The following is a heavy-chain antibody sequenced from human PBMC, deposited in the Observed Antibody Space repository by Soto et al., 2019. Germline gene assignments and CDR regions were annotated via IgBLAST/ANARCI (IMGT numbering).Heavy chain of an antibody. Sequence: EVQLVESGGGLVKPGGSLRLSCAASGFTFSNAWMGWVRQAPGKGLEWIVLIKTNTDGGTKDYAAPVKGRFTISRADSEITLYLQMNRLKTEDTAVYYCTTDTTPETICGVVIRYWGQGTLVTVSS. CDR2: IKTNTDGGTK. CDR1: GFTFSNAW. D-gene: IGHD3-3*01. J-gene: IGHJ4*02. V-gene: IGHV3-15*01. CDR3: TTDTTPETICGVVIRY.